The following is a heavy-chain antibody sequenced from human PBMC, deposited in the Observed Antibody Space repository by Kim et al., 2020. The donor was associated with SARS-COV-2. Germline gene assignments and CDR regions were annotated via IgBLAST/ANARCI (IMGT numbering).Heavy chain of an antibody. Sequence: SETLSLTCTVSGGSISSYYWSWIRQPPGKGLEWIGYIYYSGSTNYNPSLKSRVTISVDTSKNQFSLKLSSVTAADTAVYYCARLTGSRYYYDSSGYYTQTGFDIWGQGTMVTVSS. CDR2: IYYSGST. D-gene: IGHD3-22*01. CDR3: ARLTGSRYYYDSSGYYTQTGFDI. V-gene: IGHV4-59*08. J-gene: IGHJ3*02. CDR1: GGSISSYY.